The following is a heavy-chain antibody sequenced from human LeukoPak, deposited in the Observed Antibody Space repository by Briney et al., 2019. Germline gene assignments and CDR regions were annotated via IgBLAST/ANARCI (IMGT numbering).Heavy chain of an antibody. D-gene: IGHD5-24*01. Sequence: SETLSLTCTVSGGSISSYYWSWIRQPPGKGLEWIGYIYYSGSTNYNPSLKSRVTISVDTSKNQFSLKLSSVTAADTAVYYCARAVEMATIFLDYWGQGTLVTVSS. CDR3: ARAVEMATIFLDY. CDR1: GGSISSYY. V-gene: IGHV4-59*01. J-gene: IGHJ4*02. CDR2: IYYSGST.